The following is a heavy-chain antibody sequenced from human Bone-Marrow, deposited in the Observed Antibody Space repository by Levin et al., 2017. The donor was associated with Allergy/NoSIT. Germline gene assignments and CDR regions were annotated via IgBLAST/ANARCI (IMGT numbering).Heavy chain of an antibody. V-gene: IGHV6-1*01. D-gene: IGHD3-10*01. J-gene: IGHJ4*02. CDR3: ARWGSRGLYFDS. CDR2: TYYRSKWFN. CDR1: GDSISSTSAA. Sequence: SQTLSLTCVISGDSISSTSAAWNWIRQSPSRGLEWLGRTYYRSKWFNEYALSVRSRITINPDTSKNQFSLQLNSVAPEDTAVYYCARWGSRGLYFDSWGQGTLITVSS.